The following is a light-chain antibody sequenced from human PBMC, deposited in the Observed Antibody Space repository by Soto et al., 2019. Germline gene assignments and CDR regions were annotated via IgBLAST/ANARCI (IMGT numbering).Light chain of an antibody. Sequence: QSALTQPRSVSGSPGQSVTISCTGTNGDVGGYHYVSWYQQHPGKAPKLMIYDESKRPSGVPDRFSGSKSGNTASLTISGLQAEDEADYYCCSYAGSYTLVFGGGTKVTVL. CDR3: CSYAGSYTLV. CDR2: DES. J-gene: IGLJ2*01. CDR1: NGDVGGYHY. V-gene: IGLV2-11*01.